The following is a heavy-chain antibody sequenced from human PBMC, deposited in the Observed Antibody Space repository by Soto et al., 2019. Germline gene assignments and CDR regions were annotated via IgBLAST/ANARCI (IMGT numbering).Heavy chain of an antibody. Sequence: PGGSLRLSCAASGFTFSSYAMSWVRQAPGKGLEWVSAISDSGGSTYYADSVKGRFTISRDNSKNTLYLQMDSLRAEDTAVYYCAKDPYYDSSGYYDYWGQGTLVTVSS. J-gene: IGHJ4*02. CDR3: AKDPYYDSSGYYDY. D-gene: IGHD3-22*01. CDR2: ISDSGGST. CDR1: GFTFSSYA. V-gene: IGHV3-23*01.